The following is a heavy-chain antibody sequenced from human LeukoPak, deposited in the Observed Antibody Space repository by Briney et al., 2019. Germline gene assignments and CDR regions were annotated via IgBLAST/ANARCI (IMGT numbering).Heavy chain of an antibody. Sequence: GGSLRLSCAASGFTFSSYGMHWVRQAPGKGLEWVAVIWYDGSNKYYADSVKGRFTISRDNSKNTLYLQMNSLRAEDTAVYYCAKERGGYYDFWSGYPTELYYVDVWGKGTTVTVSS. CDR1: GFTFSSYG. V-gene: IGHV3-33*06. CDR3: AKERGGYYDFWSGYPTELYYVDV. CDR2: IWYDGSNK. D-gene: IGHD3-3*01. J-gene: IGHJ6*03.